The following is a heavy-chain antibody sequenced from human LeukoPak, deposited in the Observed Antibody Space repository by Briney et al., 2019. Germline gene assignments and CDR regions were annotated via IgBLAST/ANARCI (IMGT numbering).Heavy chain of an antibody. J-gene: IGHJ4*02. CDR3: ARHGPYYDYVPHYFDY. D-gene: IGHD3-16*01. V-gene: IGHV4-39*01. Sequence: SETLSLTCTVSGGSISSSSYYWGWIRQPPGKGLEWIGSIYYSGSTYYNPSLKSRVTISVDTSKNQFSLKLTSVTAADTAVYYCARHGPYYDYVPHYFDYWGQGTLVTVSS. CDR1: GGSISSSSYY. CDR2: IYYSGST.